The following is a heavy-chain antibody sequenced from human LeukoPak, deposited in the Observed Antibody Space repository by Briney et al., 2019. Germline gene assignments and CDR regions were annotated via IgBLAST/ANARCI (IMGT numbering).Heavy chain of an antibody. CDR2: ISGRSSTI. Sequence: PGGSLRLSCAASAFTSSDYSMNWVRQAPGKGLEWISYISGRSSTIYYADSVRGRFTISRDNAKNSMYLQMNSLRAEDTAVYYCARDRLTSGSYFFDYWGQGTLVTVSS. V-gene: IGHV3-48*01. CDR1: AFTSSDYS. D-gene: IGHD1-26*01. CDR3: ARDRLTSGSYFFDY. J-gene: IGHJ4*02.